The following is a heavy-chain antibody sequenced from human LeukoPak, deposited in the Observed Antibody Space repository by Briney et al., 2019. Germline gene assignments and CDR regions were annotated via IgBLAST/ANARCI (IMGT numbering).Heavy chain of an antibody. D-gene: IGHD7-27*01. CDR1: GSSFTGYW. V-gene: IGHV5-51*01. CDR2: IYPGDSDT. Sequence: AGGSLQISCKGSGSSFTGYWIGGVRQLPGKGLGGMGIIYPGDSDTRYSPSFQGQVTISADKSINTAYLQWSSLKASDTAMYYCARHDSAGIKWGSTDAFDVWAQGTMVTVSS. CDR3: ARHDSAGIKWGSTDAFDV. J-gene: IGHJ3*01.